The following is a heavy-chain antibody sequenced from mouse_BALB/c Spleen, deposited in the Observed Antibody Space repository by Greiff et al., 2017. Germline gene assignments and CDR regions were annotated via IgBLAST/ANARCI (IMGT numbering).Heavy chain of an antibody. CDR3: ARGHYYGYGFAY. D-gene: IGHD1-2*01. CDR1: GFSLTSYG. V-gene: IGHV2-9*02. J-gene: IGHJ3*01. Sequence: QVQLKESGPGLVAPSQSLSITCTVSGFSLTSYGVHWVRQPPGKGLEWLGVIWAGGSTNYNSALMSRLSISKDNSKSQVFLQMNSLQTDDTAMYYCARGHYYGYGFAYWGQGTLVTVSA. CDR2: IWAGGST.